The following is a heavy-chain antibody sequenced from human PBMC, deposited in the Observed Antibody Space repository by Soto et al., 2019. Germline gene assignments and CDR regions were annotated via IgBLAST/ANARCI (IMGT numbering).Heavy chain of an antibody. V-gene: IGHV3-23*01. D-gene: IGHD3-10*01. Sequence: PGGSLRLSCAASGFTFSSYAMSWVRQAPGKGLEWVSAISGSGGSTYYADSVKGRFTISRDNSKNTLYLQMNSLRAEDTAVYYCAKDRDYYGSVSYFGAPPSGWIDPCGQGTLVTVSS. CDR3: AKDRDYYGSVSYFGAPPSGWIDP. CDR1: GFTFSSYA. CDR2: ISGSGGST. J-gene: IGHJ5*02.